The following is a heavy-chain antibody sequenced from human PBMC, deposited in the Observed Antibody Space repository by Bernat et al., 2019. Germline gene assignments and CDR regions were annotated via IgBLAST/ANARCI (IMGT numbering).Heavy chain of an antibody. V-gene: IGHV3-43*01. J-gene: IGHJ4*02. CDR1: GFTFGSYT. CDR2: INWDGGAT. CDR3: AKDESSSSWGSHFDH. D-gene: IGHD6-13*01. Sequence: EVQLLESGGGLVQPGGSLSLSCAASGFTFGSYTMSWVRQAPGKGLEWVSLINWDGGATHYADSLKGRFTISRDNSKNSLYLQMNSLRTEDTAFYYCAKDESSSSWGSHFDHWGQGTLVTVSS.